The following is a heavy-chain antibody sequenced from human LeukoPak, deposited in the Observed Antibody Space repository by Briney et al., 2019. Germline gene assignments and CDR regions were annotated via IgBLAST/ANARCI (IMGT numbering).Heavy chain of an antibody. J-gene: IGHJ3*02. CDR1: GFTFSSYA. CDR2: ISYDGSNK. V-gene: IGHV3-30*04. CDR3: ARDLGPSGYDAFDI. Sequence: GGSLRLFCAVSGFTFSSYAMHGVRQARGKGLVCVAVISYDGSNKYYADSVKGRFTISRDNSKNTLYLQMNRLRAEDTSVYYCARDLGPSGYDAFDIWGQGTMVTVSS. D-gene: IGHD3-3*01.